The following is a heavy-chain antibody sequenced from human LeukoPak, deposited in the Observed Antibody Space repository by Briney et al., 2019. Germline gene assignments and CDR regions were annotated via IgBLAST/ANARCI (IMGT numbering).Heavy chain of an antibody. Sequence: GGSLRLSCAASGFTFGSSSVNWVRQAPGKGLEWVAVISSSSRDTYYADSVKGRFTISRDNAKTSLYLQMNSLRDEDTAVYYCARVEQKPRAVCGMDVWGQGTTVTVSS. CDR2: ISSSSRDT. D-gene: IGHD1-14*01. CDR1: GFTFGSSS. CDR3: ARVEQKPRAVCGMDV. V-gene: IGHV3-48*02. J-gene: IGHJ6*02.